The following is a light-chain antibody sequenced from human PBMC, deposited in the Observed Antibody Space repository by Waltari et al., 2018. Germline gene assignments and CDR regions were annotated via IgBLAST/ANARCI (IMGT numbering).Light chain of an antibody. CDR2: EVS. CDR1: SSDVGGYNY. Sequence: QSALTQPRPVSGSPGQSVPISCTGTSSDVGGYNYVSWYQQHPGKAPKLTIYEVSKRPSGVPDRFSGSKSGNTASLTISGLQAEDEADYYCCSYAGSYTWVFGGGTKLTVL. V-gene: IGLV2-11*01. CDR3: CSYAGSYTWV. J-gene: IGLJ3*02.